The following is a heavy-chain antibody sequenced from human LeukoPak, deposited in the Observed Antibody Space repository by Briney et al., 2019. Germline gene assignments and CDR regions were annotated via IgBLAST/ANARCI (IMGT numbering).Heavy chain of an antibody. CDR3: ARSRGFYYGSGSYYRDAFDI. CDR1: GGTFSRYA. V-gene: IGHV1-69*13. D-gene: IGHD3-10*01. J-gene: IGHJ3*02. CDR2: IIPIFGTA. Sequence: SVKVSCKASGGTFSRYAISWVRQAPGQGLEWMGGIIPIFGTANNAQKLQGRVTITADESTSTAYMELSSLRSEDTAVYYCARSRGFYYGSGSYYRDAFDIWGQGTMVTVSS.